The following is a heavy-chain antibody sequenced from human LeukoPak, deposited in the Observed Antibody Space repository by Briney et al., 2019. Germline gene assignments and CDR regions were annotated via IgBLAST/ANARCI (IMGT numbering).Heavy chain of an antibody. J-gene: IGHJ4*02. D-gene: IGHD5-18*01. CDR1: GFTFSSYW. Sequence: GGALRLSCAASGFTFSSYWMHWVRQAPGKGLGWVSRINGDGSTTFYADSVKGRFTISRDNAKNTVYLQMNSLRVEDTAVYYCGSDTVLGYWGQGTLVTASS. V-gene: IGHV3-74*01. CDR2: INGDGSTT. CDR3: GSDTVLGY.